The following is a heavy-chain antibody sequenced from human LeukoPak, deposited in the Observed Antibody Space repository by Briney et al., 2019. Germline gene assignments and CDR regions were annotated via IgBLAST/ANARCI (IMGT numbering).Heavy chain of an antibody. J-gene: IGHJ6*03. Sequence: GGSLRLSCVASGFTFDNYGMSWVRQAPGEGLEWVSGIYLNGLRTGYADSVKGRFTISRDNAKNSLSLKMNSLRAEDTALYYCARLAYCGGDCPDQFYYYYYMDVWGNGATVTVSS. D-gene: IGHD2-21*02. CDR1: GFTFDNYG. V-gene: IGHV3-20*04. CDR2: IYLNGLRT. CDR3: ARLAYCGGDCPDQFYYYYYMDV.